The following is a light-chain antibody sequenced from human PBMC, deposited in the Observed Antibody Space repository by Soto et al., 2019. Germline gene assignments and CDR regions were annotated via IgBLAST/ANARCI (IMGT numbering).Light chain of an antibody. CDR3: QQYDSSPWT. J-gene: IGKJ1*01. V-gene: IGKV3-20*01. Sequence: EIVLTQSPGTLSLSPGERATLSCRASQSVSSSFLAWYQQKPGQAPRLLIYGASSSATSTPDRFSGSGSGTDFTLTISRLEPEDFAVYYCQQYDSSPWTFGQGTKVEIK. CDR1: QSVSSSF. CDR2: GAS.